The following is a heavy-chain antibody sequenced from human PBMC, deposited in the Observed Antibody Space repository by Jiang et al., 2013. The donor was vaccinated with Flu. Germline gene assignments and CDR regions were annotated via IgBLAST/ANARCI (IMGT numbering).Heavy chain of an antibody. Sequence: PGESLKISCKGSGYSFTSYWDRLGAPDARERPGVDGIIYPGDSDTRYSPSFQGQVTISADKSISTAYLQWSSLKASDTAMYYCARTYSSSSHLDFWGQGTLVTVSS. J-gene: IGHJ4*02. CDR2: IYPGDSDT. D-gene: IGHD6-6*01. V-gene: IGHV5-51*01. CDR1: GYSFTSYW. CDR3: ARTYSSSSHLDF.